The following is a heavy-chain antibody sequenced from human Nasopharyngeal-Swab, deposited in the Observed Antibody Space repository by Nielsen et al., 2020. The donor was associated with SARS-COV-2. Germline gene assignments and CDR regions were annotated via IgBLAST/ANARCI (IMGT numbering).Heavy chain of an antibody. V-gene: IGHV4-34*12. CDR3: ARVPAGCSSTSCYLID. Sequence: SETLSLTCGVYGESLSGYYWGWIRQSPGRGLDWIGEIFHGGLINYNPSLKSRVTISIDNSKNQFSLKLNSMTAADTAVYYCARVPAGCSSTSCYLIDWGQGILVTVSS. J-gene: IGHJ4*02. CDR1: GESLSGYY. CDR2: IFHGGLI. D-gene: IGHD2-2*01.